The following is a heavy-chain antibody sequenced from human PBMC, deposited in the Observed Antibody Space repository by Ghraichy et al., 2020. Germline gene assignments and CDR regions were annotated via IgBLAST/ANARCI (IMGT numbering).Heavy chain of an antibody. D-gene: IGHD3-22*01. Sequence: SLRLSCAASGFTFSSYTMHWVRQAPGKGLEWVAVISYDGSKKYCADSAKGRFTISRDNSKNTLYLQMNSLRAEDTAVYYCARDMYYYGSSTWHYWGQGTLVTVSS. CDR1: GFTFSSYT. CDR2: ISYDGSKK. J-gene: IGHJ4*02. V-gene: IGHV3-30-3*01. CDR3: ARDMYYYGSSTWHY.